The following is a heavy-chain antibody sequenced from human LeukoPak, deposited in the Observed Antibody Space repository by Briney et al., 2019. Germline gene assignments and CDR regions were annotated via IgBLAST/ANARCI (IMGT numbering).Heavy chain of an antibody. CDR1: GGSFSSYY. Sequence: SETLSLTCAVYGGSFSSYYWGWIRQPPGKGLEWIGNIYYSGSTYYNPSRKSRLTISVDTSKNQFSLQLTPVTAADTAVYYCARHGAAGNYYFYYMDVWGKGTTVTVSS. J-gene: IGHJ6*03. CDR3: ARHGAAGNYYFYYMDV. CDR2: IYYSGST. V-gene: IGHV4-39*01. D-gene: IGHD1-14*01.